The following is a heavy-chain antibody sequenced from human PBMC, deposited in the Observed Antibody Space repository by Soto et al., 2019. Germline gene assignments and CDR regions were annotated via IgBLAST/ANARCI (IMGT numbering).Heavy chain of an antibody. CDR3: AQGVDFWSAYSY. Sequence: GGSLRLSCAASGFKVDYYSMHWVRQAPGKGLEWVSGITSKSGSKGYADSVKGRFIISRDNAKNSLYLQMNNLRAEDSAFYYCAQGVDFWSAYSYWGQGALVTVS. V-gene: IGHV3-9*01. D-gene: IGHD3-3*01. CDR1: GFKVDYYS. J-gene: IGHJ4*02. CDR2: ITSKSGSK.